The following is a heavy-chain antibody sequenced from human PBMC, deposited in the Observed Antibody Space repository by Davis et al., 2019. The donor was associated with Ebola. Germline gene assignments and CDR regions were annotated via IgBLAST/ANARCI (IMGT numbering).Heavy chain of an antibody. CDR1: GFTFSSYS. D-gene: IGHD3-10*01. J-gene: IGHJ6*02. V-gene: IGHV3-21*04. CDR3: AVTMVRGVINYYYGMDV. Sequence: GESLKISCAASGFTFSSYSMNWVRQAPGKGLEWVSSIGSSSSYIYYADSVKGRFTISRDNAKNSLYLQMNSLRAEDTAVYYCAVTMVRGVINYYYGMDVWGQGTTVTVSS. CDR2: IGSSSSYI.